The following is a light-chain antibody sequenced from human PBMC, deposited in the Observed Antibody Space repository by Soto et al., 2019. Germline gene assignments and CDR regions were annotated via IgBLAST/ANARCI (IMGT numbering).Light chain of an antibody. CDR1: HDISDY. J-gene: IGKJ4*01. Sequence: DIEMTQSPSSLSASVGDRVIITCRASHDISDYLNWYQQEPGKAPKFLIYDASNLETGVPSRFSGSGFGTEFNFTISSLQPEDVATYYCQHYDSLALTFGGGTKVDI. CDR3: QHYDSLALT. CDR2: DAS. V-gene: IGKV1-33*01.